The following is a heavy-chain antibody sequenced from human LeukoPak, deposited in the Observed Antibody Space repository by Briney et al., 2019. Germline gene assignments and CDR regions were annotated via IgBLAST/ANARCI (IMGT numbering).Heavy chain of an antibody. D-gene: IGHD3-16*02. V-gene: IGHV3-33*01. CDR2: IWYDGSNK. CDR3: AREDVWGSYRPPDY. J-gene: IGHJ4*02. Sequence: PGGSLRLSCAASGFTFSSYGMHWVRQAPGKGLGWVAVIWYDGSNKYYADSVKGRFTISRDNSKNTLYLQMNSLRAEDTAVYYCAREDVWGSYRPPDYWGQGTLVTVSS. CDR1: GFTFSSYG.